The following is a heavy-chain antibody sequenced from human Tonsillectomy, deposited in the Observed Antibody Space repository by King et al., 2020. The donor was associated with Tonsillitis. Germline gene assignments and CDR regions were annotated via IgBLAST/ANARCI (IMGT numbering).Heavy chain of an antibody. D-gene: IGHD3-22*01. CDR2: INHSGST. V-gene: IGHV4-34*01. Sequence: QVQLQQWGAGLLKPSETLSLTCAVYGGSFSGYYWSWIRQPPGKGLEWIGEINHSGSTNYNPSLKGRVTISLDTSKNQFSLKLSSVTAAGTAVYYCARVTYSDYYDMRHAFDIWGQGTMVTVSS. J-gene: IGHJ3*02. CDR1: GGSFSGYY. CDR3: ARVTYSDYYDMRHAFDI.